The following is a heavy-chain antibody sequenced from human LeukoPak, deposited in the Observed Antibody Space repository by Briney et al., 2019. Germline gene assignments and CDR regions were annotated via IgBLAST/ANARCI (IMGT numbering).Heavy chain of an antibody. Sequence: SETLSLTCAVYGGSFSGYYWSWIRQPPGKGLEWIGEINHSGSTNYNPSLKSRVTISVDTSKNQFSLKLSSVTAADTAVYYWARNVASGQWLVPYYFDYWGQGTLVTVSS. J-gene: IGHJ4*02. CDR2: INHSGST. D-gene: IGHD6-19*01. CDR1: GGSFSGYY. CDR3: ARNVASGQWLVPYYFDY. V-gene: IGHV4-34*01.